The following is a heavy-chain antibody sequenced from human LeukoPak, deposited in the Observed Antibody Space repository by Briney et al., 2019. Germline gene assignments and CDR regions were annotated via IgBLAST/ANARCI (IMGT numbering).Heavy chain of an antibody. CDR3: ARDKRLRGIQLWLGY. D-gene: IGHD5-18*01. Sequence: PGRSLRLSCAASGFTFSTYAMHWVRQTPGRGLEWVAVISYDGSNKYYADPVKGRFTIDRDNSKNTLYLQINSLRAEDTAVYYCARDKRLRGIQLWLGYWGQGTLVTVSS. J-gene: IGHJ4*02. V-gene: IGHV3-30*03. CDR2: ISYDGSNK. CDR1: GFTFSTYA.